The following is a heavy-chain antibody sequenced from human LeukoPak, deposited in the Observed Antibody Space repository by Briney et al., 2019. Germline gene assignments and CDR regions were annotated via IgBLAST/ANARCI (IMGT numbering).Heavy chain of an antibody. CDR3: AKDLRGSTSGLGY. CDR2: ISYDGSNK. D-gene: IGHD3-10*01. J-gene: IGHJ4*02. Sequence: GGSLRLSCAASGFTFSSYGMHWVRQAPGKGLEWVAVISYDGSNKYYADSVKGRLTISRDNSKNTLYLQMNSLRAEDTAVYYCAKDLRGSTSGLGYWGQGTLVTVSS. V-gene: IGHV3-30*18. CDR1: GFTFSSYG.